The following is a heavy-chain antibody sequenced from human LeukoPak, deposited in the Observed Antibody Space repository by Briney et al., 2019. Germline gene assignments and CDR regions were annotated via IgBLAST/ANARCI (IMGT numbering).Heavy chain of an antibody. CDR3: ARAAKGIQQLVRDY. J-gene: IGHJ4*02. CDR1: GYIFTGYY. D-gene: IGHD6-13*01. CDR2: INPNRGAT. Sequence: ASVKVSCMASGYIFTGYYMHWVRQAPGQGLEWVGWINPNRGATNYAQKFQGRVTMTRHTSISTAYMDLSRLRSDDTAVYYCARAAKGIQQLVRDYWGQGTLVTVSS. V-gene: IGHV1-2*02.